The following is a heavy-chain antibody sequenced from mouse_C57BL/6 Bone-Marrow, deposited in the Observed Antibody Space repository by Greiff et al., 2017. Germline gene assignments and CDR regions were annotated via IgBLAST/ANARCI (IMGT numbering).Heavy chain of an antibody. J-gene: IGHJ3*01. Sequence: VQLKVSGAELVKPGASVKLFCTAAGFNIKDSYMHWVKQRTEQGLERIGRIEPEDGETKYAPKFQGKATITADTSSNTAYLQLSSLTSEDTAVYYCARNWDALVAYWGQGTLVTDSA. V-gene: IGHV14-2*01. CDR1: GFNIKDSY. CDR3: ARNWDALVAY. CDR2: IEPEDGET. D-gene: IGHD4-1*01.